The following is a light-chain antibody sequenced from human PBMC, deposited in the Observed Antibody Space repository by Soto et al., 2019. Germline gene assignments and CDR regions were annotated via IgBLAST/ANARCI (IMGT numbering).Light chain of an antibody. V-gene: IGLV2-8*01. CDR3: SSYAGFNNYV. Sequence: QSALTQPPSASGSPGQSVTISCTGTGGDVGGYNYVSWYQQHPGKVPRLIIYDVNKRPSGVPDRFSGSKSDNTASLTVSGLQAEDEADYYCSSYAGFNNYVFGTGTKVTV. J-gene: IGLJ1*01. CDR2: DVN. CDR1: GGDVGGYNY.